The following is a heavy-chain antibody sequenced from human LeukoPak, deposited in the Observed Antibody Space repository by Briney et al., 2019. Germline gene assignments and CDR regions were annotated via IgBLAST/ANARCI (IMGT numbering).Heavy chain of an antibody. D-gene: IGHD3-10*01. CDR1: GYTFTCYY. CDR2: INPNSGGT. J-gene: IGHJ6*04. V-gene: IGHV1-2*04. Sequence: GASVKVSCKASGYTFTCYYMHWVRQAPGQGLEWMGWINPNSGGTNYAQKFQGWVTMTRDTSISTAYMELSRLRSDDTAVYYCAREVWFGELFGGMDVWGKGTTVTVSS. CDR3: AREVWFGELFGGMDV.